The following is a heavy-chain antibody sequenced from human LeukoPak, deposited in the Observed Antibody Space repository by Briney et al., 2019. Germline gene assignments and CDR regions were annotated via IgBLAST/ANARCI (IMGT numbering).Heavy chain of an antibody. Sequence: PSETLSLTCTVSGGSTSSYYWSWIRQPPGKGLEWIGYIYYSGSTNYNPSLKSRVTISVDTSKNQFSLKLSSVTAADTAVYYCARGGDRYSSGWYRGFQFDYWGQGTLVTVSS. CDR1: GGSTSSYY. CDR3: ARGGDRYSSGWYRGFQFDY. V-gene: IGHV4-59*01. J-gene: IGHJ4*02. CDR2: IYYSGST. D-gene: IGHD6-19*01.